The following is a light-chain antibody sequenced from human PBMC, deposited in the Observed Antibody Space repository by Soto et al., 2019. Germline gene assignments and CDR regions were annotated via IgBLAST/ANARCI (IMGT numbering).Light chain of an antibody. V-gene: IGKV1-39*01. CDR1: QSISSY. Sequence: DIQMTQSPSSLSASVGDRVNITCRTSQSISSYLNWYQQKPGKAPNLLIYAASSLQSGVPSRFSGSRSGTDFNLTISSLQPEDFANYYCHQRYSTPWTFAQGTKVEIK. J-gene: IGKJ1*01. CDR2: AAS. CDR3: HQRYSTPWT.